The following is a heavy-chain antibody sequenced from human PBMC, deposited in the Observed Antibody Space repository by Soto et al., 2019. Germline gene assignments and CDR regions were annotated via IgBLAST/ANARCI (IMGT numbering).Heavy chain of an antibody. V-gene: IGHV4-4*02. CDR3: ARDVGNYYDSSPAGQFDF. Sequence: QVQLQESGPGLVKTSETLSLTCAVSGVSIINSHWWSWVRQPPGKGLDWIGEIHHSGNTKYNPSLESRVTISVDKAKNQFSLRLNSVTAADTAVYYCARDVGNYYDSSPAGQFDFWGQGTLVTVSS. D-gene: IGHD3-22*01. CDR2: IHHSGNT. CDR1: GVSIINSHW. J-gene: IGHJ4*02.